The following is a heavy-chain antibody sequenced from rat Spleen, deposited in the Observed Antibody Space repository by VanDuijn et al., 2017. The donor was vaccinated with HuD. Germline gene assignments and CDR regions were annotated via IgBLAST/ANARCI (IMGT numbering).Heavy chain of an antibody. D-gene: IGHD1-6*01. CDR1: GFTFSNYG. J-gene: IGHJ4*01. CDR3: TRAMYTTDYYFAKGYYVMDA. Sequence: EVQLVESGGGLVQPGRSLKLSCAVSGFTFSNYGMAWVRQAPKKGLEWVAYISYDGSSTYYRDSVKGRFTISRDNAKSTLYLQLDSLRSEDTATYYCTRAMYTTDYYFAKGYYVMDAWGQGASVTVSS. CDR2: ISYDGSST. V-gene: IGHV5-29*01.